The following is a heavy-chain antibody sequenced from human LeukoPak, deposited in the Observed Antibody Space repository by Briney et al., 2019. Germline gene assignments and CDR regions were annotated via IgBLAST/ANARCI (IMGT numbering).Heavy chain of an antibody. CDR2: ISYDGSNK. D-gene: IGHD4-23*01. V-gene: IGHV3-30-3*01. J-gene: IGHJ4*02. CDR3: AKGSRGKTWYFDY. Sequence: PGGSLRLSCAASGFTFSSYAVHWVRQAPGKGLEWVAVISYDGSNKYYADSVKGRFTISRDNSKNTLYLQMNSLRAEDTAVYYCAKGSRGKTWYFDYWGQGTLVTVSS. CDR1: GFTFSSYA.